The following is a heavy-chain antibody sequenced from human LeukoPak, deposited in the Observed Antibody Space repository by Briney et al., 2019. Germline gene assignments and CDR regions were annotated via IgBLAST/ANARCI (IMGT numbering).Heavy chain of an antibody. CDR3: ARSWAEAGTSGYGMDV. CDR1: GFTFSSYD. Sequence: GGSLRLSCAASGFTFSSYDRHWVRQATGKGLEWVSAIGTAGDTYYPGSVKGRFTISRENAKNSLYLQMNSLRAGDTAVYYCARSWAEAGTSGYGMDVWGQGTTVTVSS. J-gene: IGHJ6*02. V-gene: IGHV3-13*01. CDR2: IGTAGDT. D-gene: IGHD6-13*01.